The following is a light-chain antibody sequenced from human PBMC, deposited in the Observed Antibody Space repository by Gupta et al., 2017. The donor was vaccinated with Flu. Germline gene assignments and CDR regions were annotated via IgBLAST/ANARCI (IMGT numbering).Light chain of an antibody. CDR1: QSLLESNGHNY. Sequence: DIVMTQSPLSLPVIPGEPASITCRSSQSLLESNGHNYLNWYLQRPGQSPQLLIYLASYRASGVPDRFSVSGSGTDFTLRISRVEAEDVGVYYCKQTVQIPFSSGGGTKVEIK. V-gene: IGKV2-28*01. J-gene: IGKJ4*01. CDR2: LAS. CDR3: KQTVQIPFS.